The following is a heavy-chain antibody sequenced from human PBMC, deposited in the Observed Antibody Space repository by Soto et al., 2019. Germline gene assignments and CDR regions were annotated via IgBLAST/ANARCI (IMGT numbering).Heavy chain of an antibody. CDR3: TRTPQMYSSSGYHGY. V-gene: IGHV3-73*02. CDR2: IRSKANSYAT. Sequence: EVQLVESGGGLVQPGGSLKLSCAASGFTFSGSAMHWVRQASGKGLEWVGRIRSKANSYATAYAASVKGRFTISRDDSKNTAYLQMNSLKTEDTAVYYCTRTPQMYSSSGYHGYWGQGTLVTVSS. J-gene: IGHJ4*02. CDR1: GFTFSGSA. D-gene: IGHD6-13*01.